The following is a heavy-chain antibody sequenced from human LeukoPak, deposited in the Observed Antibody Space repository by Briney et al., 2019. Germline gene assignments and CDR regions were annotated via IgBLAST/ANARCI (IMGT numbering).Heavy chain of an antibody. CDR2: IYTSGST. D-gene: IGHD3-3*01. V-gene: IGHV4-4*09. CDR1: GGSISSYY. CDR3: ARERYDFWSFDY. Sequence: SETLSLTCTVSGGSISSYYWSWIRQPPGKGLEWIGYIYTSGSTNYNPSLKSRVTISIDTSKNQFSLQLNSVTAADTAVYYCARERYDFWSFDYWGQGTLVTFSS. J-gene: IGHJ4*02.